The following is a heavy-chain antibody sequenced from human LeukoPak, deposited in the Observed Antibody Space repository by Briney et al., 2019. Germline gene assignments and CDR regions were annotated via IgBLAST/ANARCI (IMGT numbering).Heavy chain of an antibody. CDR1: GGSIRTNTYY. CDR3: ARQRWVYAGPDH. D-gene: IGHD2-8*01. CDR2: VYYSGST. J-gene: IGHJ4*02. Sequence: SETLSLTCTVSGGSIRTNTYYWGWIRQPPGKGLEWIGNVYYSGSTYNDPSLKSRVTISVDTTKNQFYLKLNSLTAADTAVYYCARQRWVYAGPDHWGQGTLVTVS. V-gene: IGHV4-39*01.